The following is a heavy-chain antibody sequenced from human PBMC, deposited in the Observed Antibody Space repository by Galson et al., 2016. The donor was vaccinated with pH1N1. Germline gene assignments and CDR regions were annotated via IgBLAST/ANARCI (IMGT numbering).Heavy chain of an antibody. D-gene: IGHD3-10*01. CDR1: GFIFDDYA. J-gene: IGHJ4*02. V-gene: IGHV3-9*01. CDR2: ISWNSGNM. Sequence: SLRLSCAASGFIFDDYAMHWVRQAPGKGLEWVSGISWNSGNMDYADSVKGRFTISRDNAKNSLYLQMNSLRAEDTALYYCAKHSLLRWFGELPGGIDYWGQGTLVTVSS. CDR3: AKHSLLRWFGELPGGIDY.